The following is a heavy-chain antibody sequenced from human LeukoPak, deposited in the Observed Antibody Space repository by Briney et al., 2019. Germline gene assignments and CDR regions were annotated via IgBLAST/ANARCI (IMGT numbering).Heavy chain of an antibody. D-gene: IGHD6-19*01. CDR2: ISDGGGS. J-gene: IGHJ5*02. V-gene: IGHV4-59*01. CDR3: ARDSSGWYRWFDP. Sequence: KSSETLSLTCTVSGGSIRNYYWTWIRQPPGKGLEWIGYISDGGGSNYNPSLKSRVTISVDTSKNQFSLKLSSVTAADTAVYYCARDSSGWYRWFDPWGQGTLVTVSS. CDR1: GGSIRNYY.